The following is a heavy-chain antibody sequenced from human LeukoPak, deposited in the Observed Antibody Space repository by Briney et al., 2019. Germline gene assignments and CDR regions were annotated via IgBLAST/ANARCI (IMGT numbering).Heavy chain of an antibody. J-gene: IGHJ4*02. V-gene: IGHV1-69*13. D-gene: IGHD6-19*01. Sequence: ASVKVSCKASGGTFSSYAISWVRQAPGQGLEWMGGIIPIFGTANYAQKFQGRVTITADESTSTAYMELSSLRSDDTAVYYCARARRIAVAGIDYWGQGTLVTVSS. CDR3: ARARRIAVAGIDY. CDR2: IIPIFGTA. CDR1: GGTFSSYA.